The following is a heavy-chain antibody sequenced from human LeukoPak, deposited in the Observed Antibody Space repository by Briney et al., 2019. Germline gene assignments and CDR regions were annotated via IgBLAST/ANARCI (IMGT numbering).Heavy chain of an antibody. V-gene: IGHV4-31*03. CDR1: GGSISSGGYY. CDR2: IYYSGST. D-gene: IGHD3-9*01. Sequence: SQTLSLTCTVSGGSISSGGYYWSWIRQHPGKGLEWIGYIYYSGSTYYNPSLKSRVTISVDTPKNQFSLKLSSVTAADTAVYYCARDYRYYDILTGRSDGGYYYYGMDVWGKGTTVTVSS. J-gene: IGHJ6*04. CDR3: ARDYRYYDILTGRSDGGYYYYGMDV.